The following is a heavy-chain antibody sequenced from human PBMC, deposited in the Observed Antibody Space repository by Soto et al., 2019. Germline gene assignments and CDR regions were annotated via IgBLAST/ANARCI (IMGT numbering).Heavy chain of an antibody. CDR1: GFTFSSYA. Sequence: GGSLRLSCAASGFTFSSYAMSWVRQAPGKGLEWVSAISGSGGSTYYADSVKGRFTISRDNSKNTLYLQMNSLRAEDTAVYYCVKGPITIFGAYYYYMDVWGKGTTVTVSS. D-gene: IGHD3-3*01. V-gene: IGHV3-23*01. CDR3: VKGPITIFGAYYYYMDV. CDR2: ISGSGGST. J-gene: IGHJ6*03.